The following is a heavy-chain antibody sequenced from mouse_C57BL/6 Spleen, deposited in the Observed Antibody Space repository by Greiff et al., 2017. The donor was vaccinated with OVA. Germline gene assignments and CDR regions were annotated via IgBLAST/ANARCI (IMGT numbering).Heavy chain of an antibody. CDR2: IWRGGST. CDR3: AKNFDSEYYYAMDY. CDR1: GFSLTSYG. D-gene: IGHD3-2*01. V-gene: IGHV2-5*01. Sequence: VQVVESGPGLVQPSQSLSITCTVSGFSLTSYGVHWVRQSPGKGLEWLGLIWRGGSTDYNAAFMSRLSITKDNAKSKVFFKMNSLQADDTAIYYCAKNFDSEYYYAMDYWGQGTSVTVSS. J-gene: IGHJ4*01.